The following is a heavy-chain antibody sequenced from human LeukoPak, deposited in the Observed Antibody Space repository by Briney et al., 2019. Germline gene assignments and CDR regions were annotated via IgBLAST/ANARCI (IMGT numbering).Heavy chain of an antibody. J-gene: IGHJ3*02. Sequence: PGGSLRLSCAASGFTASSNYMSWVRQAPGKGLEWVSVIYSGGSTYYADSVKGRFTISRDNSKNTLYLQMNSLRAEDTAVYYCARDYCTGGVCYAVGAFDIWGQGTMVTVSS. D-gene: IGHD2-8*02. CDR1: GFTASSNY. CDR2: IYSGGST. V-gene: IGHV3-53*01. CDR3: ARDYCTGGVCYAVGAFDI.